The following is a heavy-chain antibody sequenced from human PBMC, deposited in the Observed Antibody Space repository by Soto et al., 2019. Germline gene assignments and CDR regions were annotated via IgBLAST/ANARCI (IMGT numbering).Heavy chain of an antibody. J-gene: IGHJ6*02. CDR1: GFTFSSYG. D-gene: IGHD3-10*01. CDR2: ILYDGSNK. V-gene: IGHV3-30*18. Sequence: QVQLAESGGGVVQPGRSLRLSCAASGFTFSSYGMHWVRQAPGKGLEWVAVILYDGSNKYYADSVKGRFTISRDYSKNPLYLQMNSLRAEDTAVYYCAKDTANQYYGSGSYYPPYGMDVWGQGTTVTVSS. CDR3: AKDTANQYYGSGSYYPPYGMDV.